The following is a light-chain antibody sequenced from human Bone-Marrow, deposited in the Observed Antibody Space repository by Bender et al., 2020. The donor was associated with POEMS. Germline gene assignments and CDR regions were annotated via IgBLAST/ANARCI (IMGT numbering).Light chain of an antibody. V-gene: IGLV2-14*03. CDR1: SSDVGGFNY. CDR3: AVWDDSLNGWV. Sequence: QSALAQPASVSGSPGQSISISCTGTSSDVGGFNYVSWYQQHPGNVPKLIIYDVSNRPSGVPDRFSASKSGTSASLAISGLQSEDEADYYCAVWDDSLNGWVFGGGTKLTVL. CDR2: DVS. J-gene: IGLJ3*02.